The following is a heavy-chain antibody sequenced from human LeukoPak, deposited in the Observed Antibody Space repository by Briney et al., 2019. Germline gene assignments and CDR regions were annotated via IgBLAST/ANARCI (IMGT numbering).Heavy chain of an antibody. V-gene: IGHV3-30*04. Sequence: SLTLSCEASGFTFSSYAMYWVRQAPGKGLEWLAIISYGGRNKEYSDSVQGRLTISRDNSRNTLYLQMKNLRVEDTALYYCARDLLPTAYDALTDVAFDVWGQGTMVTVSP. D-gene: IGHD3-9*01. CDR3: ARDLLPTAYDALTDVAFDV. CDR2: ISYGGRNK. J-gene: IGHJ3*01. CDR1: GFTFSSYA.